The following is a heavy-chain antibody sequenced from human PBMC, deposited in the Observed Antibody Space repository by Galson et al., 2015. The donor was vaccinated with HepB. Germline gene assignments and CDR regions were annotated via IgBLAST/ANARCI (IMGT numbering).Heavy chain of an antibody. V-gene: IGHV3-30-3*01. Sequence: SLRLSCAASGFTFSSYAMHWVRQAPGKGLEWVAVISYDGSNKYYADSVKGRFTISRDNSKNTLYLQMNSLRAEDTAVYYCAREQIGSGWYRELWYFDLWGRGTLVTVSS. J-gene: IGHJ2*01. CDR3: AREQIGSGWYRELWYFDL. CDR1: GFTFSSYA. CDR2: ISYDGSNK. D-gene: IGHD6-19*01.